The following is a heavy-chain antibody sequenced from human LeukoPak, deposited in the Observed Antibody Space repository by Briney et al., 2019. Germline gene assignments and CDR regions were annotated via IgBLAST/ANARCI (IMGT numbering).Heavy chain of an antibody. CDR2: ISGSGGST. CDR3: VRGLSGVSSWYFDL. D-gene: IGHD7-27*01. V-gene: IGHV3-23*01. CDR1: GFTFSDYY. Sequence: GGSLRLSCAASGFTFSDYYMNWVPQAPGKGLEWVSAISGSGGSTYYADSVKGRFTISRDISKNALYLQMNNLGPEDTALYYCVRGLSGVSSWYFDLWGRGTLVSVS. J-gene: IGHJ2*01.